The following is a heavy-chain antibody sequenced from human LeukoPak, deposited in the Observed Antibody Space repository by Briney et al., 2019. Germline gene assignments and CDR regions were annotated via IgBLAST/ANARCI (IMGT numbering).Heavy chain of an antibody. J-gene: IGHJ4*02. CDR3: SSALPSSGWSPLDY. CDR2: IYPGDSDT. D-gene: IGHD6-19*01. Sequence: GESLKISCKGSGYSFTSYWIGWVRQMPGEGLEWMGIIYPGDSDTRYSPSFQGQVTISADKSISTAYLQWSSLKASDTAMYYCSSALPSSGWSPLDYWGQGTLVTVSS. V-gene: IGHV5-51*01. CDR1: GYSFTSYW.